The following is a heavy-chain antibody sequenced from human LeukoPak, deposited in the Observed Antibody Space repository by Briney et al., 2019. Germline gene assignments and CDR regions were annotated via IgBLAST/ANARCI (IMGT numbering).Heavy chain of an antibody. CDR3: ARGNYCSSTSCSYYYYGMDV. Sequence: RSSETLSLTCAVYGVSFSGYYWSWVRQPPGKGLEWVGEINHSGSINYNPSRKSRVTISVDMSKNQFSLKLSSVTAADTAVYYCARGNYCSSTSCSYYYYGMDVWGKGTTVTVSS. D-gene: IGHD2-2*01. V-gene: IGHV4-34*01. CDR2: INHSGSI. J-gene: IGHJ6*04. CDR1: GVSFSGYY.